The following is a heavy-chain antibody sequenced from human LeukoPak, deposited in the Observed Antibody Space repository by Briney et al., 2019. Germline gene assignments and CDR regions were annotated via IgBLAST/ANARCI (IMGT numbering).Heavy chain of an antibody. V-gene: IGHV1-2*02. CDR1: GYTFTGYY. D-gene: IGHD3-22*01. J-gene: IGHJ4*02. CDR3: ARDAAFYDSSGYYKDY. CDR2: INPNSGGT. Sequence: GASVEVSCKASGYTFTGYYMHWVRQAPGQGLEWMGWINPNSGGTNYAQKFQGRVTMTRDTSISTAYMELSRLRSDDTAVYYCARDAAFYDSSGYYKDYWGQGTLVTVSS.